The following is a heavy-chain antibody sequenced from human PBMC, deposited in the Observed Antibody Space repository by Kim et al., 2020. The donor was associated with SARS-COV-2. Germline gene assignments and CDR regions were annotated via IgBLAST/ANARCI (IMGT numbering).Heavy chain of an antibody. Sequence: GGSLRLSCTASEFIFSGGWISWVRQAPGKGLEWVAMIKRDGSEIYYADSVKGRFTISRDNAKKSLYLQMNTLRAEDTAVYYCAALYTANKGGYWGQGTLVTVSS. CDR2: IKRDGSEI. V-gene: IGHV3-7*01. D-gene: IGHD5-18*01. CDR1: EFIFSGGW. CDR3: AALYTANKGGY. J-gene: IGHJ4*02.